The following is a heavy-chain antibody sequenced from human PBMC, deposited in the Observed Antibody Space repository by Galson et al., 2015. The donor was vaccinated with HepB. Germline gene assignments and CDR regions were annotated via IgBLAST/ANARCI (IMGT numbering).Heavy chain of an antibody. J-gene: IGHJ4*02. CDR3: VRTSSSSSGFDY. V-gene: IGHV3-33*01. CDR2: IWYDGSNK. CDR1: GFTFSSYG. D-gene: IGHD2-2*01. Sequence: SLRLSCAASGFTFSSYGMHWVRQAPGKGLEWVAVIWYDGSNKYYADSVKGRFTISRDNSKNTLYLQMNSLRAEDTAVYYCVRTSSSSSGFDYWGQGTRVTVSS.